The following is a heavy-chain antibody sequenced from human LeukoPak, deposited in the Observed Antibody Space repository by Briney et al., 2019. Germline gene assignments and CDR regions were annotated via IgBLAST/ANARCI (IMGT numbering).Heavy chain of an antibody. Sequence: PSETLSLTCTVSGGSICSYYWSWIRQPPGKGLEWIGYIYYSGSTNYNPSLKSRVTISVDTSKNQFSLKLSSVTAADTAVYYCTRHRSYYDFWSGYSYYYYYYMDVWGKGTTVTVSS. CDR2: IYYSGST. CDR3: TRHRSYYDFWSGYSYYYYYYMDV. J-gene: IGHJ6*03. D-gene: IGHD3-3*01. V-gene: IGHV4-59*08. CDR1: GGSICSYY.